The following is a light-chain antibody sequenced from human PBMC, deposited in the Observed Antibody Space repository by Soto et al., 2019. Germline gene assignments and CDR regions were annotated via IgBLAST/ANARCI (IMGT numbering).Light chain of an antibody. CDR3: QHYSLYSPWT. Sequence: IQMTQSPSSLSASVGDRVTITCQASRDIDNYLNWYQQKPGKAPNLLIYDASNLETGVPLRFSGSRSGTHFTLTISSLQPEDIGTYYCQHYSLYSPWTFGQGTKVEIK. V-gene: IGKV1-33*01. J-gene: IGKJ1*01. CDR2: DAS. CDR1: RDIDNY.